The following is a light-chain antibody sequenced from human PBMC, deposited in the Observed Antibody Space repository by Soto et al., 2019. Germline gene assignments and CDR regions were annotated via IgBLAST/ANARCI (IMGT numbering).Light chain of an antibody. CDR1: SSDVGGYNS. CDR3: CSYVGGYSYV. J-gene: IGLJ1*01. V-gene: IGLV2-11*01. CDR2: DVS. Sequence: QSVLTQPRSVSGSPGQPVTVSCIGASSDVGGYNSVSWYQQHPGKAPKLMIYDVSKRPSGVPDRFSGSKSGNTASLTISGLQAEDEADYYCCSYVGGYSYVFGTGTKVTVL.